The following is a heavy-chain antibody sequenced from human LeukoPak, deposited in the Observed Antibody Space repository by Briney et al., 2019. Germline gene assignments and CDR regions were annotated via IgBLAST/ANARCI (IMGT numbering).Heavy chain of an antibody. J-gene: IGHJ4*02. CDR2: IRSAVETT. Sequence: GGSLRLSCAASGFTMSHYGVSWVRQAPGKGLEWISGIRSAVETTHYADSVKGRFTISRDNSKNTLYLQMNSLRAEDTAVYYCARDRIAAHDYWGQGTLVTVSS. D-gene: IGHD6-6*01. CDR3: ARDRIAAHDY. V-gene: IGHV3-23*01. CDR1: GFTMSHYG.